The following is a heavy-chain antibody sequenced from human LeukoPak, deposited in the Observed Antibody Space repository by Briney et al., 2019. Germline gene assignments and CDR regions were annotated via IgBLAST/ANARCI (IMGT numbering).Heavy chain of an antibody. J-gene: IGHJ6*02. CDR1: GYTFTSYG. V-gene: IGHV1-18*01. D-gene: IGHD3-9*01. CDR2: ISAYNGNT. Sequence: GASVKVSRKASGYTFTSYGISWVRQAPGQGLEWMGWISAYNGNTNYAQKLQGRVTMTTDTSTSTAYMELRSLRSDDTAVYYCARDPTDYDILTGYHLPNYGMDVWGQGTTVTASS. CDR3: ARDPTDYDILTGYHLPNYGMDV.